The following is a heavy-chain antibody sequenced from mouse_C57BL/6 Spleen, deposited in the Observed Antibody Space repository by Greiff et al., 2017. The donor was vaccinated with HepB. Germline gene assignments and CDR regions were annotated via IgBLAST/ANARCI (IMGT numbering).Heavy chain of an antibody. V-gene: IGHV5-6*01. CDR2: ISSGGSYT. D-gene: IGHD1-1*01. CDR3: ARHGTTVRYFDV. Sequence: EVKLVESGGDLVKPGGSLKLSCAASGFTFSSYGMSWVRQTPDKRLEWVATISSGGSYTYYPDSVKGRFTISRDNAKNTLYLQMSRLKSEDTAMYYCARHGTTVRYFDVWGTGTTVTVSS. CDR1: GFTFSSYG. J-gene: IGHJ1*03.